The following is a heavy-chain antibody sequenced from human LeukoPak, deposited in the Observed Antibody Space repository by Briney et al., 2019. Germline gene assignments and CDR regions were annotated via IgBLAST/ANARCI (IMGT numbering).Heavy chain of an antibody. J-gene: IGHJ4*02. V-gene: IGHV4-59*08. CDR2: IYYSGST. D-gene: IGHD3-3*01. Sequence: SETLSLTCTGTGGSISSHFWSWIRQPPGKGLEWIGYIYYSGSTNYNPSLKSRVTISLDTSKNQISLKLTSVTAADTAVYYCARHHVGGLRFLEWLPIKGYWGQGTLVTVSS. CDR3: ARHHVGGLRFLEWLPIKGY. CDR1: GGSISSHF.